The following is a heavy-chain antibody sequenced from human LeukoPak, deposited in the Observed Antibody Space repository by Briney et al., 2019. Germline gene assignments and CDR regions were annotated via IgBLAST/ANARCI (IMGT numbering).Heavy chain of an antibody. D-gene: IGHD6-25*01. CDR3: ARAAAHYYYYGMDV. V-gene: IGHV4-34*01. Sequence: SETLSLTCAVYGGSFSGYYWSWIRQPPGKGLEWIGEINHSGSTNYNPSLKSRVTISVDTSKNQFSLKLSSVTAADTAVYYCARAAAHYYYYGMDVWGQGTTVTVSS. CDR2: INHSGST. CDR1: GGSFSGYY. J-gene: IGHJ6*02.